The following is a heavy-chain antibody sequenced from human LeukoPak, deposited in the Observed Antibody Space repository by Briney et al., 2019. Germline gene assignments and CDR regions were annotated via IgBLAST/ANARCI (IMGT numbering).Heavy chain of an antibody. CDR3: ARGGRLQNQGVFDY. CDR1: GGTFSSYA. V-gene: IGHV1-69*01. Sequence: SVKVSCKASGGTFSSYAISWVRQAPGQGLEWMGGIIPIFGTADYAQKFQGRVTITADESTSTAYMELSSLRSEDTAVYYCARGGRLQNQGVFDYWGQGTLVTVSS. D-gene: IGHD5-24*01. J-gene: IGHJ4*02. CDR2: IIPIFGTA.